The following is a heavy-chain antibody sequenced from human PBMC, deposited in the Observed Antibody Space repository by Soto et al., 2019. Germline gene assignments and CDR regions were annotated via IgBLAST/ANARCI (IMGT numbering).Heavy chain of an antibody. J-gene: IGHJ3*02. CDR1: GGSVSTTSYY. CDR2: IYYSGIT. V-gene: IGHV4-61*01. D-gene: IGHD6-13*01. CDR3: ARDQYSSNWPRRDAFDI. Sequence: QVQLQESGPGLVRPSETLSLTCTVSGGSVSTTSYYWRWIRQPPGKGLEWIGYIYYSGITNDNPSFNSRLTISGDTSNNQFSRRLSSVTATDTSVYYCARDQYSSNWPRRDAFDIWCQGTMVTVSS.